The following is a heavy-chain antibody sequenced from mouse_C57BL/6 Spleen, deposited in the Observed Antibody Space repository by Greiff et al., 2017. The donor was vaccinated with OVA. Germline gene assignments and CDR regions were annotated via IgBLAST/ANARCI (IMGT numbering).Heavy chain of an antibody. J-gene: IGHJ4*01. CDR2: ISGGGGNT. V-gene: IGHV5-9*01. D-gene: IGHD2-3*01. Sequence: EVQVVESGGGLVKPGGSLKLSCAASGFTFSSYTMSWVRQTPEKRLEWVATISGGGGNTYYPDSVKGRFTISRDNAKNTLYLQMSSLRSEDTALYYCARPLSRIYYAMDYWGQGTSVTVSS. CDR3: ARPLSRIYYAMDY. CDR1: GFTFSSYT.